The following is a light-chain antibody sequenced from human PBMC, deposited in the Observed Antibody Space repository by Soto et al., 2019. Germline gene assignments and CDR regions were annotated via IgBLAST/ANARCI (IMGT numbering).Light chain of an antibody. V-gene: IGKV3-15*01. CDR3: QQYNNCPPWT. CDR2: GAS. Sequence: DIVMTQSPATLSVSPGERATLSCRASQSVSSNLAWYQQKPGQAPRLLIYGASTRATGIPARFSGSGSGTEFPLTISSLQSEDFAVYYCQQYNNCPPWTFGQGTKVEIK. CDR1: QSVSSN. J-gene: IGKJ1*01.